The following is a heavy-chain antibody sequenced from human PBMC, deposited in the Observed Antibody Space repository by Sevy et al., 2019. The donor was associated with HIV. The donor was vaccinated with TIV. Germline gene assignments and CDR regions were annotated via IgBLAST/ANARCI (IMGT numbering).Heavy chain of an antibody. CDR3: TTDKGSVHGHLPDY. J-gene: IGHJ4*02. D-gene: IGHD3-10*01. Sequence: GGSLRLSCAASGFTFSNAWMSWVRQAPGKGLEWVGRIKSKTDGGTTDYAVPVKSRFTISREDSKNTLYLQMNSLKTEDTAVYYCTTDKGSVHGHLPDYWGQGTLVTVSS. CDR2: IKSKTDGGTT. CDR1: GFTFSNAW. V-gene: IGHV3-15*01.